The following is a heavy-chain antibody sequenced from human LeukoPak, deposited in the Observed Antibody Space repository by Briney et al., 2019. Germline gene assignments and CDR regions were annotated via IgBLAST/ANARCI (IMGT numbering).Heavy chain of an antibody. J-gene: IGHJ6*02. CDR1: GFNFSK. D-gene: IGHD5-12*01. CDR3: ATGYDSSMDL. V-gene: IGHV3-48*03. CDR2: ISSSDSTV. Sequence: GGSLRLSREASGFNFSKMNWVRQAPGKGLEWVSYISSSDSTVYYAGSVKGRFTISRDNAKSSLYLQMNSLRAEDTAVYYCATGYDSSMDLWGQGATVTVSS.